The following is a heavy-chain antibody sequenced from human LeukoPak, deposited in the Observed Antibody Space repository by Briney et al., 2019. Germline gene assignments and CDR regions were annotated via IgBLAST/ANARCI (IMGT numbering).Heavy chain of an antibody. CDR3: ARDPGPYCGGDCYYFDY. D-gene: IGHD2-21*02. V-gene: IGHV3-21*01. J-gene: IGHJ4*02. CDR1: GFTFSSYS. Sequence: PGGSLRLSCAASGFTFSSYSMYWVRQAPGKGLEWVSSIGSSSSYIYYADSVKGRFTISRDNAKNSLHLQMNSLRAEDTAVYYCARDPGPYCGGDCYYFDYWGPGTLVTVSS. CDR2: IGSSSSYI.